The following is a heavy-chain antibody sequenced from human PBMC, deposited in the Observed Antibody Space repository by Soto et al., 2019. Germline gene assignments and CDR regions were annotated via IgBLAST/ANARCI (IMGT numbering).Heavy chain of an antibody. CDR2: ISGSGGST. V-gene: IGHV3-23*01. Sequence: VQLLESGGGLVQPGGSLRLSCAASGFTFSSYAMSWVRQAPGKGLEWVSAISGSGGSTYYADSVKRRFTISKDNSTNTLYLQMNSLRAEDTAVYYCAKGRSGYDFWSGYLFDYWGQGTLVTVSS. J-gene: IGHJ4*02. CDR3: AKGRSGYDFWSGYLFDY. D-gene: IGHD3-3*01. CDR1: GFTFSSYA.